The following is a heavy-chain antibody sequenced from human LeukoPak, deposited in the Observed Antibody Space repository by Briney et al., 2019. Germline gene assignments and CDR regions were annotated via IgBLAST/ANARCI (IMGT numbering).Heavy chain of an antibody. CDR2: ISTDGSSN. CDR3: ARGRLTSSWYYFDY. J-gene: IGHJ4*02. Sequence: PGGSLRLSCAASGFTFSGYWMHWVRQAPGKGLVWVSHISTDGSSNTYADSVKGRFTISRDNAKNTLYLQMNSLRAEDTAVYYCARGRLTSSWYYFDYWGQGTLVTVSS. D-gene: IGHD6-19*01. V-gene: IGHV3-74*01. CDR1: GFTFSGYW.